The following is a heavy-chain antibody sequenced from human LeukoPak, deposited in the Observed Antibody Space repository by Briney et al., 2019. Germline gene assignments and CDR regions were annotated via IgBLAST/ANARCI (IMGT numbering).Heavy chain of an antibody. D-gene: IGHD3-22*01. V-gene: IGHV1-18*01. CDR2: ISAYHGNT. CDR1: GDTFTSYG. J-gene: IGHJ3*02. Sequence: ASVKVSCKASGDTFTSYGINWVRQAPGQGLEWMGWISAYHGNTNYAQKLQGRVTMTRDTSTSTVYMELRSLRSDDTALYYCARGGDMRVVGAFDIWGQGTMVTVSS. CDR3: ARGGDMRVVGAFDI.